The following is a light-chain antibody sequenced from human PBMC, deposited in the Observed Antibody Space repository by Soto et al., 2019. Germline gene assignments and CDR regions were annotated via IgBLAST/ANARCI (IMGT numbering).Light chain of an antibody. J-gene: IGLJ1*01. CDR2: RNN. V-gene: IGLV1-47*01. CDR3: AAWDDSLSALNYV. CDR1: SSNIGSNY. Sequence: QSVLTQPPSASGTPGQRVTISCSGSSSNIGSNYVYWYQQLPGTAPKLLIYRNNQRPSGVPDRLSGSKSGTSASLAISGLRSEDEADYYCAAWDDSLSALNYVFGTGTRSPS.